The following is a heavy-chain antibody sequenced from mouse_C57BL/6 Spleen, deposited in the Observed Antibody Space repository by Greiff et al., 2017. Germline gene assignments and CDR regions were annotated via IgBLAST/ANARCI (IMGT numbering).Heavy chain of an antibody. V-gene: IGHV3-6*01. D-gene: IGHD2-4*01. CDR1: GYSITSGYY. J-gene: IGHJ2*01. CDR3: AREVYDYDRYYFDY. CDR2: ISYDGSN. Sequence: EVQLQQSGPGLVKPSQSLSLTCSVTGYSITSGYYWNWIRQFPGNKLEWMGYISYDGSNNYNPSLKNRISITRDTSKNQFFLKLNSVTTEDTATYYCAREVYDYDRYYFDYWGQGTTLTVSS.